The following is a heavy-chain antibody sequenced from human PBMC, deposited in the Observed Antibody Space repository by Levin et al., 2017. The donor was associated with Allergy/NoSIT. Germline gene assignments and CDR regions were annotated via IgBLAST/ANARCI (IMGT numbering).Heavy chain of an antibody. J-gene: IGHJ4*02. V-gene: IGHV4-59*08. CDR1: GGSISSYY. CDR3: ARNGGEYYYGSGSYAI. Sequence: SETLSLTCTVSGGSISSYYWSWIRQPPGKGLEWIGYIYYSGSTNYNPSLKSRVTISVDTSKNQFSLKLSSVTAADTAVYYCARNGGEYYYGSGSYAIWGQGTLVTVSS. D-gene: IGHD3-10*01. CDR2: IYYSGST.